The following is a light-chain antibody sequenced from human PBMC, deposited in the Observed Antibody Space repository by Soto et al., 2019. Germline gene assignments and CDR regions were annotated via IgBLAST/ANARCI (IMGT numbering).Light chain of an antibody. CDR1: YSNIGSNF. J-gene: IGLJ3*02. CDR3: SSWDDSLDGPV. Sequence: QSVLTQPPSASATPGQTVTISCSGRYSNIGSNFVSWYQRLPGTAPKLLIYSINQRPSGVPDRFSGSKSGTSDSLTISGLQSEDEADYFCSSWDDSLDGPVFGGGTKLTVL. CDR2: SIN. V-gene: IGLV1-44*01.